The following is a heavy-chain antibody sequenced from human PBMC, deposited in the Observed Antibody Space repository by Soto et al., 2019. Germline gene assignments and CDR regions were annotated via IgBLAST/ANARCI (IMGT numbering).Heavy chain of an antibody. Sequence: QVQLQESGPGLVKPSETLSLTCIVSGGSISNYYWRWIRQPPGKGLEWIGYSYYRGSTTYNPSLKDRVTILVDTSKNQFSLKLSSVTAADKAVYYCARWGYNWNDVTEYWGKGTLVTVSS. CDR2: SYYRGST. J-gene: IGHJ4*02. V-gene: IGHV4-59*01. D-gene: IGHD1-20*01. CDR3: ARWGYNWNDVTEY. CDR1: GGSISNYY.